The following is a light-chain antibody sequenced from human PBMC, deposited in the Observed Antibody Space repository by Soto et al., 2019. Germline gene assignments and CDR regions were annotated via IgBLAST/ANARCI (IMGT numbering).Light chain of an antibody. Sequence: EIVLTQSPGTLSLSPGERATLSCRASQSVSSRYLAWYHQKPGQAPRLLIFGASSRATGIPDRFSGSGSGTDFTLTISRLEPEDFAVYYCQQYNNWPPITFGQGTRLEIK. V-gene: IGKV3-20*01. CDR1: QSVSSRY. J-gene: IGKJ5*01. CDR3: QQYNNWPPIT. CDR2: GAS.